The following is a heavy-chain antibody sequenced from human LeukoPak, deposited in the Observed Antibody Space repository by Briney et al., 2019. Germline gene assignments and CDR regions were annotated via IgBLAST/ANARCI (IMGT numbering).Heavy chain of an antibody. V-gene: IGHV3-11*04. CDR3: ARGMVRAAGYYFYHAMDV. J-gene: IGHJ6*02. Sequence: GGSLRLSCAASGFTFNDYNMGWIRQAPGKGLEWVAYISSGMYYADSVKGRFTISRDNAKNSLYLQMNSLRAEDTAVYYCARGMVRAAGYYFYHAMDVWGQGTTVTVSS. CDR1: GFTFNDYN. CDR2: ISSGM. D-gene: IGHD3-10*01.